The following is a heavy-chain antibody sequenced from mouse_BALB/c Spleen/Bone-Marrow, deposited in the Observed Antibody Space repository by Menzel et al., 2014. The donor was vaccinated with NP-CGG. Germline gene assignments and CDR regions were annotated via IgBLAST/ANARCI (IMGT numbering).Heavy chain of an antibody. CDR2: IHPGSGNT. Sequence: ESWAELVRPGASVKLSCKALGYTFTDYEVHWVKQTPVNGLEWIGAIHPGSGNTAYNQKFKGKATLTADKSSSTAYMELSSLTSEDSAVYYCIRGNYRYSWFAYWGQGTLVTVSA. CDR1: GYTFTDYE. J-gene: IGHJ3*01. CDR3: IRGNYRYSWFAY. V-gene: IGHV1-15*01. D-gene: IGHD2-14*01.